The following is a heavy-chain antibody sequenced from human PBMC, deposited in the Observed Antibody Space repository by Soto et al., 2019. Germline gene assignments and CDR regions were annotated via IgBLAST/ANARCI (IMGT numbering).Heavy chain of an antibody. V-gene: IGHV4-4*07. J-gene: IGHJ6*02. Sequence: SETLSLTCSFSGDFIRNYFWSCILQPAGKGREWIGRIYTSGSSNYNPSLKSRLTMSVDTSKNQVSLNLRSVTAAYTAVYYCARDPGTSMIENYYNGMDVWGRGTTVTVSS. CDR3: ARDPGTSMIENYYNGMDV. D-gene: IGHD3-16*01. CDR1: GDFIRNYF. CDR2: IYTSGSS.